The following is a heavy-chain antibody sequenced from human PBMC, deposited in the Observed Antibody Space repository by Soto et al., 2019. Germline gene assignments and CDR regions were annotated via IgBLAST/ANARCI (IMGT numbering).Heavy chain of an antibody. CDR2: IYFNGNT. V-gene: IGHV4-39*01. CDR1: GVSIIDTSYY. Sequence: SETVSLTCHVSGVSIIDTSYYWGWIRQPPGKGLEWIVTIYFNGNTFYNPSLKSRLTISVDTSKNQISLRLTSVTAADTAVYYCARQGSYWGHGTLVTVSS. J-gene: IGHJ4*01. CDR3: ARQGSY.